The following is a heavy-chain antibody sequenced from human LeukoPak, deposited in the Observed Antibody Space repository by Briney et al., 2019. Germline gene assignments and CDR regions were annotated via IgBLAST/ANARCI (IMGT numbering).Heavy chain of an antibody. CDR1: GGSFSGYY. D-gene: IGHD1/OR15-1a*01. CDR2: INHSGST. CDR3: ARGYHSGDRTNAFDI. J-gene: IGHJ3*02. Sequence: PSETLSLTCAVYGGSFSGYYWSWIRQPPGKGLEWIGEINHSGSTNYNPSLKSRVTISVDTSKNQFFLKLSSVTAADTAVYYCARGYHSGDRTNAFDIWGQGTMVTVSS. V-gene: IGHV4-34*01.